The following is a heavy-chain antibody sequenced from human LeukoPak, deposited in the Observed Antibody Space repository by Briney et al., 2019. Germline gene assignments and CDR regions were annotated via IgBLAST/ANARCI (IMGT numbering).Heavy chain of an antibody. Sequence: SETLSLTCTVSGGSISSSSYCWGWIRQPPGKGLEWIGSIYYSGSTYYNPSLKSRVTISVDTSKNQFSLKLSSVTAADTAVYYCARDQLWLKGLDYWGQGTLVTVSS. CDR2: IYYSGST. J-gene: IGHJ4*02. CDR1: GGSISSSSYC. CDR3: ARDQLWLKGLDY. V-gene: IGHV4-39*02. D-gene: IGHD5-18*01.